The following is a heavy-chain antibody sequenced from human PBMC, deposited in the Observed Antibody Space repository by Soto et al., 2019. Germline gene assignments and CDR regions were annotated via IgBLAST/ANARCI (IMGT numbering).Heavy chain of an antibody. CDR2: ISSSGGYT. Sequence: QVQLVESGGGLVKPGGSLRLSCAASGFTFSDYYMSWIRQAPGKGLEWVSYISSSGGYTNYADSVKGRFTISRDNAKNSLYLQMNSLRADDTAVYYCARDSYRYSYGYYAAFDIWGQGTMVTVSS. CDR1: GFTFSDYY. D-gene: IGHD5-18*01. J-gene: IGHJ3*02. CDR3: ARDSYRYSYGYYAAFDI. V-gene: IGHV3-11*05.